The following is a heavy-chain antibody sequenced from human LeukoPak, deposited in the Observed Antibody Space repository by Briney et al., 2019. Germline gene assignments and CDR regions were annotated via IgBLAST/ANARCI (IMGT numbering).Heavy chain of an antibody. V-gene: IGHV4-4*07. J-gene: IGHJ4*02. D-gene: IGHD5-18*01. CDR3: ARGPVDTTCLGFDY. Sequence: SETLSLTCTVSGASISSYYWSWIRQPAGKGLEWIGRIYTSGSTNYNPSLKSRVTISVDKSKNQLSLKLSSVTAADTAVYYCARGPVDTTCLGFDYWGQGTLVTVSS. CDR1: GASISSYY. CDR2: IYTSGST.